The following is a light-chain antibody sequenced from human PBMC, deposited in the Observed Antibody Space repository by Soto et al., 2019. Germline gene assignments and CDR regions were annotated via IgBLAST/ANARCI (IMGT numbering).Light chain of an antibody. Sequence: DIQMTQSPPTLSASVGDRVTIICRASQSIRHYLAWYQQMPGKAPKLLIYGASTLQSGVPSRFSGSGSGTEFTLTISSLQPDDFGTYFCQHHNSYFQTFGQGTKVDIK. CDR1: QSIRHY. CDR2: GAS. V-gene: IGKV1-5*02. CDR3: QHHNSYFQT. J-gene: IGKJ1*01.